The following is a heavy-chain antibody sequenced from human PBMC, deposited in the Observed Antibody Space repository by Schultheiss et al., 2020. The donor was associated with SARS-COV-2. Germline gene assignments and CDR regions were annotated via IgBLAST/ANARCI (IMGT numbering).Heavy chain of an antibody. J-gene: IGHJ4*02. CDR3: ARDNMESGIYYGSGSYYNALDY. D-gene: IGHD3-10*01. V-gene: IGHV3-66*01. CDR1: GFTVSSNY. Sequence: GGSLRLSCAASGFTVSSNYMSWVRQAPGKGLEWVSVIYSGGSTYYADSVKGRFTISRDNSKNTLYLQMNSLRAEDTAVYYCARDNMESGIYYGSGSYYNALDYWGQGTLVTVSS. CDR2: IYSGGST.